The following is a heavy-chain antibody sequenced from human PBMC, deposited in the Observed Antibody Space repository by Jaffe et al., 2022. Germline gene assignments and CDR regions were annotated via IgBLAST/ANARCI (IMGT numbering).Heavy chain of an antibody. Sequence: QVQLVQSGAEVKKPGSSVKVSCKASGGTFSSYAISWVRQAPGQGLEWMGGIIPIFGTANYAQKFQGRVTITADESTSTAYMELSSLRSEDTAVYYCARGMYYDFWSGYQQYYYYYMDVWGKGTTVTVSS. J-gene: IGHJ6*03. CDR2: IIPIFGTA. CDR3: ARGMYYDFWSGYQQYYYYYMDV. V-gene: IGHV1-69*01. CDR1: GGTFSSYA. D-gene: IGHD3-3*01.